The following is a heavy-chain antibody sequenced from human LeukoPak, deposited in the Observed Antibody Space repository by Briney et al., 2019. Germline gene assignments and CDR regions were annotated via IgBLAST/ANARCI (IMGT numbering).Heavy chain of an antibody. V-gene: IGHV4-39*07. CDR3: AGRLITMALSWFDP. CDR2: IYYSGST. Sequence: SETLSLTCTVSGGSISSSSYYWGWIRQPPGKGLEWIGSIYYSGSTYYNPSLKSRVTISVDTSKNRFSLKLSSVTAADTAVYYCAGRLITMALSWFDPWGQGTLVTVSS. J-gene: IGHJ5*02. D-gene: IGHD3-10*01. CDR1: GGSISSSSYY.